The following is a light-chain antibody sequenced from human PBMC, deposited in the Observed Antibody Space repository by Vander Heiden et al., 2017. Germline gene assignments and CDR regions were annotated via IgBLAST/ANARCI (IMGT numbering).Light chain of an antibody. Sequence: QSVLTKPPSASGTPGQRVIISCSGRSNNIGSNSVNWYQQLTGTAPKLLIYSNNQRPSAVPDRFSGSKSGTSASLAISGLQAEDEADYYCAAWDDSLNGWVFGGGTKLTVL. J-gene: IGLJ3*02. CDR2: SNN. CDR3: AAWDDSLNGWV. CDR1: SNNIGSNS. V-gene: IGLV1-44*01.